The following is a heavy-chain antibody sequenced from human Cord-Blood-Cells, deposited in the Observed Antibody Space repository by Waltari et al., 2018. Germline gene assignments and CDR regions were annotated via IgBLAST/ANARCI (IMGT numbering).Heavy chain of an antibody. J-gene: IGHJ6*02. CDR1: GGSFSVYY. V-gene: IGHV4-34*01. Sequence: QVQLQQWGAGLLKPSETLSLTFAVFGGSFSVYYWCWIRPPPGKGLEWIGENNHSGSTNYNQSLKSRVTISVDTSKNQFSLKLSSVTAADTGVYYCAREDYYYGMDVWGQGTTVTVSS. CDR2: NNHSGST. CDR3: AREDYYYGMDV.